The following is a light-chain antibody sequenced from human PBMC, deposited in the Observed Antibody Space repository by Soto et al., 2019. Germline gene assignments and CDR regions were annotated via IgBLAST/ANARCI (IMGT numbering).Light chain of an antibody. V-gene: IGLV2-14*01. CDR1: SRDVGGHNY. CDR2: DVS. CDR3: SSYTSSNTLLYV. Sequence: QSALTQPASVSGSPGQSITISCTGTSRDVGGHNYVSWYQFHPGKAPKLMIYDVSNRPSGVSNRFSGSKSGNTASLTISGLQAEDEADYYCSSYTSSNTLLYVFGTGTKVTV. J-gene: IGLJ1*01.